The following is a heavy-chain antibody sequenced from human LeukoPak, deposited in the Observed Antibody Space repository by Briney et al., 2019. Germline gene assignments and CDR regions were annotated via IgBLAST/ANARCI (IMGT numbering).Heavy chain of an antibody. CDR1: GVSISSYY. J-gene: IGHJ3*02. CDR3: ARARYYPMIVTYAFDI. D-gene: IGHD3-22*01. V-gene: IGHV4-59*01. CDR2: IYYSGST. Sequence: SETLSLTCTVSGVSISSYYWSWIRQPPGKGLEWIGYIYYSGSTNYNPSLKSRVTISVDTSKNQFSLKLSSVTAADTAVYYCARARYYPMIVTYAFDIWGQGTMVTVSS.